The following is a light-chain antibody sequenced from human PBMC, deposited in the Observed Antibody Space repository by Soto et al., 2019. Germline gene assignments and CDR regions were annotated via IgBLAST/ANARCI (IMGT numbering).Light chain of an antibody. J-gene: IGLJ1*01. CDR1: ESNIGSNS. CDR2: SNA. CDR3: AVWDDRLMGV. Sequence: QSVLTQPPSVSGTPGQTVTITCSGSESNIGSNSVKWYQQFPGAAPKALIYSNALRPSGIPNRFSGSRSGTSASLAISGLQPEDEAAYYCAVWDDRLMGVFGPGTKLTGL. V-gene: IGLV1-44*01.